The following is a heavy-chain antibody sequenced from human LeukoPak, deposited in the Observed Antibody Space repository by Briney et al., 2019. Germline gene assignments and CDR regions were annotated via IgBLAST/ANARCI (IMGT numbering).Heavy chain of an antibody. CDR1: GGSFSGYY. D-gene: IGHD1-7*01. Sequence: PSETLSLTCAVYGGSFSGYYWSWIRQPPGKGPEWMGEINHSGSTNYSPSLKSRLTISVDTSKNQFSLHLSSVTAADTAVYYCARVERNWNYVRGFDYWGQGALVTVSS. J-gene: IGHJ4*02. CDR3: ARVERNWNYVRGFDY. CDR2: INHSGST. V-gene: IGHV4-34*01.